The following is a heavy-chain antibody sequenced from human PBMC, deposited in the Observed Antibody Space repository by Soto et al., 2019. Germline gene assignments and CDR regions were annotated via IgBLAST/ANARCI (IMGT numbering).Heavy chain of an antibody. CDR3: AKAAVAYNGEWDWFDL. J-gene: IGHJ5*02. V-gene: IGHV3-23*01. CDR2: IGGSGSSA. CDR1: GFTFKNFA. D-gene: IGHD3-10*01. Sequence: EGQLLESGGGLVQPGGSLRLSCVASGFTFKNFAMTWVRQAPGKGMEWVSAIGGSGSSANYADSVKGRFTVSRDDSKSTLYLQMSGLRVDDTALYYCAKAAVAYNGEWDWFDLWGQGTLVTVSS.